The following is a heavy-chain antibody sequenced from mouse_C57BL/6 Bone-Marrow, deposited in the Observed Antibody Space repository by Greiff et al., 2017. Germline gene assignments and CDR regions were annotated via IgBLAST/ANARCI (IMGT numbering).Heavy chain of an antibody. Sequence: DVMLVESEGGLVQPGSSMKLSCTASGFTFSDYYMAWVRQVPEKGLEWVANINYDGSSTYYLDSLKSRFIISRDNAKNILYLQMSSLKSEDTATYYCARGPIGYFDVWGTGTTVTVSS. J-gene: IGHJ1*03. CDR3: ARGPIGYFDV. CDR1: GFTFSDYY. V-gene: IGHV5-16*01. CDR2: INYDGSST.